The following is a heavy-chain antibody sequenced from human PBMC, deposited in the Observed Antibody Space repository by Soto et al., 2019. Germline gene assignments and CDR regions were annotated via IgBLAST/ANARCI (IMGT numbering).Heavy chain of an antibody. V-gene: IGHV1-69*01. CDR3: ASGASRWYPYFFDS. CDR1: EGTFNSYA. D-gene: IGHD6-13*01. Sequence: QAQVVQSGAEVRKPGSSVKLSCKASEGTFNSYAIAWVRQAPGRGLEWMGGIIPYYNTLNYAQKFQDRVTITAAESTNTVYMEMSSLRSDDTAVYFCASGASRWYPYFFDSWAQGTLVTVSS. CDR2: IIPYYNTL. J-gene: IGHJ4*02.